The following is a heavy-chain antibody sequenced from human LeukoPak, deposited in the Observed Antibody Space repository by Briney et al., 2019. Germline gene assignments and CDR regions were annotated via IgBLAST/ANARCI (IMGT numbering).Heavy chain of an antibody. CDR1: GIIFSNYW. CDR3: ARGGGYSYGSFDY. Sequence: GGSLRLSCAASGIIFSNYWMHWVRQAPGKGLVWVSRINRDGSSTSYADSVKGRFTISRDNAKNTLYLRMNSLRAEDTAVYYCARGGGYSYGSFDYWGQGTLVTVSS. D-gene: IGHD5-18*01. CDR2: INRDGSST. J-gene: IGHJ4*02. V-gene: IGHV3-74*01.